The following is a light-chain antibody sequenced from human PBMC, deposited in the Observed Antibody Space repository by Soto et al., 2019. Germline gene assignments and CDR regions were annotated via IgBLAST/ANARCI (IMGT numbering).Light chain of an antibody. J-gene: IGKJ4*01. CDR3: QQYKSYPLT. Sequence: DIQMTQSPSTLSASVGDRVTITCRASQSISSWLAWYQQKPGKAPNLLIYKASTLESGVPSRFSRSGPGTEFTLTISSVQPDDFATYYCQQYKSYPLTFGGGTKVDIK. CDR1: QSISSW. CDR2: KAS. V-gene: IGKV1-5*03.